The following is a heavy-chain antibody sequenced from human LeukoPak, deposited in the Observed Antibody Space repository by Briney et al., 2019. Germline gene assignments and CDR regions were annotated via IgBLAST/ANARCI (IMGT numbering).Heavy chain of an antibody. D-gene: IGHD4-11*01. CDR3: ARGGPYDYSNYGKDY. CDR2: ISYDGRNK. V-gene: IGHV3-30*03. J-gene: IGHJ4*02. CDR1: GFTFSNYG. Sequence: PGGSLRLSCAASGFTFSNYGMHWVRQAPGKGLVWVAVISYDGRNKYYADSVKGRFTISRDNSKNTLYLQMNSLRAEDTAVYYCARGGPYDYSNYGKDYWGQGTLVTVSS.